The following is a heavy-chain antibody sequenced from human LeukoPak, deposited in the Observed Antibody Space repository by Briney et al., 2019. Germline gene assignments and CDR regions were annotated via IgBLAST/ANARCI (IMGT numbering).Heavy chain of an antibody. V-gene: IGHV3-7*01. CDR2: IKQDGSEK. Sequence: GGSLRLSCAASGFTFSSYWMSWVGQAPGKGLEGVANIKQDGSEKYYVDSVKGRFTISRDNAKHSLYLQMNSLRAEDTAVYYCARVYDSSGYYFPFFDYWGQGTLVTVSS. D-gene: IGHD3-22*01. CDR1: GFTFSSYW. CDR3: ARVYDSSGYYFPFFDY. J-gene: IGHJ4*02.